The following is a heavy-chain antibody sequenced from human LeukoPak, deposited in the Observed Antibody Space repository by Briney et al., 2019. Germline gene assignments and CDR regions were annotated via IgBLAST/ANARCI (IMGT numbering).Heavy chain of an antibody. CDR2: IYYTGST. V-gene: IGHV4-59*08. Sequence: SETLSLTCTVSGGSTSRYYWSWIRQPPGKGLEWIGFIYYTGSTYYNPSLKSRVTISVDTSKNQFSLKLSSVTAADTAVYYCARTAMVYYYYYYMDVWGKGTTVTVSS. CDR3: ARTAMVYYYYYYMDV. CDR1: GGSTSRYY. J-gene: IGHJ6*03. D-gene: IGHD5-18*01.